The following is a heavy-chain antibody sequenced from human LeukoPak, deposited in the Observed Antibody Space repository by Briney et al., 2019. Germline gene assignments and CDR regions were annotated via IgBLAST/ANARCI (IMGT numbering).Heavy chain of an antibody. Sequence: SETLSLTCTVYGGSISSYYWSWIRQPPGKGLEWIGYIYYSGSTDYNPSLNSRVTISVDTSKNQFSLKLSSVTAADTAVYYCARLGHRGQWLVPGDYWGQGTLVTVSS. D-gene: IGHD6-19*01. CDR1: GGSISSYY. CDR3: ARLGHRGQWLVPGDY. J-gene: IGHJ4*02. V-gene: IGHV4-59*08. CDR2: IYYSGST.